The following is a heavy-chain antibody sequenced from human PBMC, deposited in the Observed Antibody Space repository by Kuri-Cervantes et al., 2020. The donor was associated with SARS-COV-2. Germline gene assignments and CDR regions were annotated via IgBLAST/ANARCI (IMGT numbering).Heavy chain of an antibody. CDR2: IYYSGGT. CDR3: ATDKPSYGGNGYLQL. CDR1: GGSISRGGYY. Sequence: SETLSLTCTVSGGSISRGGYYWSWIRQHPEKGLEWIGYIYYSGGTYYNPSPKSRVTISVDTSKNQFSLKLSSMTAADTAVYYCATDKPSYGGNGYLQLWGQGTLVTVSS. D-gene: IGHD4-23*01. V-gene: IGHV4-31*03. J-gene: IGHJ1*01.